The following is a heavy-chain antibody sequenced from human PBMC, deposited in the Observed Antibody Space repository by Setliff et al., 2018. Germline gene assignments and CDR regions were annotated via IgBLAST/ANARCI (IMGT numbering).Heavy chain of an antibody. J-gene: IGHJ4*02. CDR1: GFTFSTYR. D-gene: IGHD1-26*01. CDR2: IWDDGGNK. CDR3: VKDMAGSYFDGRFDY. Sequence: GSLRLSCAASGFTFSTYRMHWVRQAPGKGLEWVAVIWDDGGNKYHADSVKGRFTISRDNSKNSLSLQMNSLRVEDTALYYCVKDMAGSYFDGRFDYWGPGTLVTVSS. V-gene: IGHV3-30*02.